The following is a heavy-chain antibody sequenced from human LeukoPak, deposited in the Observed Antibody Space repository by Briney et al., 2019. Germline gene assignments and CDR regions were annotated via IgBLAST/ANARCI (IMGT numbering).Heavy chain of an antibody. Sequence: KPSETLSLTCAVYGGSFSGYYWSWIRQPPGKGLEWIGEINHSGSTNYNPSLKSRVTISVDTSKNQFSLKLSSVTAADTAVYYCASSYGELGKYYFDYWGQGTLVTVSS. CDR2: INHSGST. D-gene: IGHD4-17*01. CDR3: ASSYGELGKYYFDY. V-gene: IGHV4-34*01. J-gene: IGHJ4*02. CDR1: GGSFSGYY.